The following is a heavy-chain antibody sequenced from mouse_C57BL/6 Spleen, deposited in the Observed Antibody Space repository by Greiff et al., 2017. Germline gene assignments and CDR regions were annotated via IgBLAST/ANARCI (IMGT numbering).Heavy chain of an antibody. J-gene: IGHJ2*01. CDR3: ARSHYYGSSSYFDY. CDR1: GFTFSDYG. V-gene: IGHV5-17*01. CDR2: ISSGSSTI. D-gene: IGHD1-1*01. Sequence: EVKLMESGGGLVKPGGSLKLSCAASGFTFSDYGMHWVRQAPETGLEWVAYISSGSSTIYYADTVKGRFTISRDNAKNTLFLQMTSLRSEDTAMYYCARSHYYGSSSYFDYWGQGTTLTVAS.